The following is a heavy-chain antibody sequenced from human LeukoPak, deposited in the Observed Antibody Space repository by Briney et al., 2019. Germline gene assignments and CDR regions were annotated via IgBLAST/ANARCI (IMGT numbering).Heavy chain of an antibody. D-gene: IGHD2-2*01. CDR2: INHSGST. CDR1: GGSISGYY. CDR3: ARHGGYCSSTSCRRIFDC. Sequence: PSETLSLTCAVYGGSISGYYWSWIRQPPGKGLEWIGEINHSGSTNYNPSLKSRVTISVDTSKNQFSLKLSSVTAADTAVYYCARHGGYCSSTSCRRIFDCWGQGTLVTVSS. V-gene: IGHV4-34*01. J-gene: IGHJ4*02.